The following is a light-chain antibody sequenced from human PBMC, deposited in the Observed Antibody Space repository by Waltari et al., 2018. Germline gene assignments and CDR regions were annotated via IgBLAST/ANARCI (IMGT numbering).Light chain of an antibody. V-gene: IGLV1-40*01. CDR2: GNS. J-gene: IGLJ2*01. CDR3: QSYDNILSASI. Sequence: QSVLTQPPSVSGDPGQRVTISCTGSRPNFLAGFDVHWYQQLPGTAPKLLIYGNSNRPSGVPDRFSGSKSGTSASLAITGLQAEDEADYYCQSYDNILSASIFGGGTKLTVL. CDR1: RPNFLAGFD.